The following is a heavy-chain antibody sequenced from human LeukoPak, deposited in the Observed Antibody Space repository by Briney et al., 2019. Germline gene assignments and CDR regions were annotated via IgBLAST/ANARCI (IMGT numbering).Heavy chain of an antibody. Sequence: GGSLRLSCAASGFTFDDYAMHWVRQAPGKGLEWVSGISWNSGSIGYADSVKGRFTISRDNAKNSLYLQMSSLRAEDMALYYCAKDTRGYSPLGAFDIWGQGTMVTVSS. D-gene: IGHD5-18*01. CDR3: AKDTRGYSPLGAFDI. CDR2: ISWNSGSI. J-gene: IGHJ3*02. V-gene: IGHV3-9*03. CDR1: GFTFDDYA.